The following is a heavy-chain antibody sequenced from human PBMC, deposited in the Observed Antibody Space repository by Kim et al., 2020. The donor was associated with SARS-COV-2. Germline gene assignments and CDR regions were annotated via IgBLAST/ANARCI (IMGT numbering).Heavy chain of an antibody. CDR2: IYYSGST. CDR3: ARQLWFGELFFDY. J-gene: IGHJ4*02. CDR1: GGSISSGDYY. Sequence: SETLSLTCTVSGGSISSGDYYWSWIRQPPGKGLEWIGYIYYSGSTYYNPSLKSRVTISVDTSKNQFSLKLSSVTAADTAVYYCARQLWFGELFFDYWGQGTLVTVSS. D-gene: IGHD3-10*01. V-gene: IGHV4-30-4*01.